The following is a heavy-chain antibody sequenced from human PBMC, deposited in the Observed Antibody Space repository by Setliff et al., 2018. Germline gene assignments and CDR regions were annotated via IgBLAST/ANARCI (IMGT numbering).Heavy chain of an antibody. D-gene: IGHD6-13*01. V-gene: IGHV3-23*01. CDR2: ISGTGATT. J-gene: IGHJ1*01. CDR3: AKVDSTWPEHFPH. CDR1: GFTFTSYD. Sequence: GGSLRLSCAASGFTFTSYDMSWVRQAPGKGLEWVSGISGTGATTNYADSVKGRFTISRDNSKNTLYLQMNSLTTEDTAVYYCAKVDSTWPEHFPHWGQGTLVTVSS.